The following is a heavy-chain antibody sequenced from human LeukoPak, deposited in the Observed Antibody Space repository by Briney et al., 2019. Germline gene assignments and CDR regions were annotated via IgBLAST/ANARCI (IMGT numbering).Heavy chain of an antibody. D-gene: IGHD3-22*01. Sequence: SETLSLTCTVSGGSISSGGYYWSWIRQHPGKGLEWIGYIYYSGSTYYNPSLKSRVTISVDTSKNQFSLRLSSVTAADTTVYYCARLGYYDSGISMDVRGQGTTVIVSS. V-gene: IGHV4-31*03. J-gene: IGHJ6*02. CDR1: GGSISSGGYY. CDR2: IYYSGST. CDR3: ARLGYYDSGISMDV.